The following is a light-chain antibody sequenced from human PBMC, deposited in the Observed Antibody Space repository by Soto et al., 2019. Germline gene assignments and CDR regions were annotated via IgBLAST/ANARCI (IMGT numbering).Light chain of an antibody. Sequence: EIVLTQSPGTLSLSPGEIATLSCRASQSVFSSLSWYQQKPGQAPRLLFYGASSRATGIPDRFSGSGSGTDFTLTISRLEPEDFAVYYCQQYGSSPQTFGQGTKVDI. J-gene: IGKJ1*01. CDR1: QSVFSS. V-gene: IGKV3-20*01. CDR3: QQYGSSPQT. CDR2: GAS.